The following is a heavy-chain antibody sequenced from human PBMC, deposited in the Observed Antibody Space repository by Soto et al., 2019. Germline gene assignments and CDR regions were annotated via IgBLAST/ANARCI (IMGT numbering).Heavy chain of an antibody. J-gene: IGHJ4*02. CDR3: ALEMSTITYFTY. CDR2: ISAYNGVT. D-gene: IGHD5-12*01. Sequence: GASVKVSCKASGYTFTSYGISWVRQAPGQGLEWMGWISAYNGVTDSAESLEGRVTLTRDTSINTAYMQLNWLTSDDTATYYCALEMSTITYFTYWGQGTLVTVSS. V-gene: IGHV1-18*04. CDR1: GYTFTSYG.